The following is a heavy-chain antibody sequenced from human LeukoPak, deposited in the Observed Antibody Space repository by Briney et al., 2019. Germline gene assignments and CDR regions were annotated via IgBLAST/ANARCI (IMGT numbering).Heavy chain of an antibody. J-gene: IGHJ4*02. D-gene: IGHD3-10*01. CDR3: AKVHYYGSGSYYYYFDY. Sequence: GRSLRLSCAVSGFTFSSYGMHWVRQAPGKGLEWVAFIRYDGSNKYYADSVKGRFTISRDNSKNTLYLQMNSLRAEDTAVYYCAKVHYYGSGSYYYYFDYWGQGTLVTVSS. V-gene: IGHV3-30*02. CDR2: IRYDGSNK. CDR1: GFTFSSYG.